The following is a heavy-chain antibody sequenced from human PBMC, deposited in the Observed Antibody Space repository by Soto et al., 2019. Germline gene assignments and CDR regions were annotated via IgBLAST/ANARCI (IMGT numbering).Heavy chain of an antibody. CDR1: GFTVSSNY. D-gene: IGHD3-3*01. CDR3: ATSTIFGVVTYFAY. J-gene: IGHJ4*02. CDR2: IYSGGST. V-gene: IGHV3-53*01. Sequence: PGGSLRLSCAASGFTVSSNYMSWVRQAPGKGLEWVSVIYSGGSTYYADSVKGRFTISRDNSKNTLYLQMNSLRAEDTAVYYCATSTIFGVVTYFAYWGQGTLVTVSS.